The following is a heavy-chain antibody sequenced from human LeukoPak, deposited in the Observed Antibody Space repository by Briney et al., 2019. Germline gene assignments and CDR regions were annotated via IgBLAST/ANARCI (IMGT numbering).Heavy chain of an antibody. D-gene: IGHD3-3*01. CDR1: GYTFTSYD. CDR2: MNPNSGNT. J-gene: IGHJ3*02. Sequence: GASVKVSCKASGYTFTSYDINWVRQATGQGLEWMGWMNPNSGNTGYAQKFQGRVTMTRNTSISTAYMELSSLRSEDTAVYYCARGNVGLTIFGVVADAFDIWGQGTMVTVSS. CDR3: ARGNVGLTIFGVVADAFDI. V-gene: IGHV1-8*01.